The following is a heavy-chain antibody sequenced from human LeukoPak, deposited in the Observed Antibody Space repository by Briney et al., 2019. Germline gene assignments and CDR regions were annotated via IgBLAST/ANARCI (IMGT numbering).Heavy chain of an antibody. J-gene: IGHJ5*02. D-gene: IGHD3-22*01. CDR3: AHSRYYYESSGFLCWFGP. V-gene: IGHV2-5*01. Sequence: SGPTLVKPTQTLTLTCTFSGFSLTTSGVGVGWIRQPPGKALEWLALIYWNDDNHYNPSLKSRLTITKDTSKNQVVLTMTNIDPVDTATYYCAHSRYYYESSGFLCWFGPWGQETLVTVSS. CDR1: GFSLTTSGVG. CDR2: IYWNDDN.